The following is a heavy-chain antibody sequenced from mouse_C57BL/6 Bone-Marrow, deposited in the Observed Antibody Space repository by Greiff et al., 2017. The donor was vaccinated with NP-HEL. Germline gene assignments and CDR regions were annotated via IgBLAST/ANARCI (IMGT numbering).Heavy chain of an antibody. CDR1: GFTFSSYG. D-gene: IGHD1-1*01. CDR2: ISSGGSYT. Sequence: EVQRVESGGDLVKPGGSLKLSCAASGFTFSSYGMSWVRQTPDKRLEWVATISSGGSYTYYLDSVKGRFTISRDNAKNTLYLQMSSLKSEDTAMYYCARRPRGFGSSPAWFAYWGQGTLVTVSA. V-gene: IGHV5-6*01. CDR3: ARRPRGFGSSPAWFAY. J-gene: IGHJ3*01.